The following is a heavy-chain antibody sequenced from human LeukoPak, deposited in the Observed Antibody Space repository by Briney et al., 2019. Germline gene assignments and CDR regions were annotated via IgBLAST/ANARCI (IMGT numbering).Heavy chain of an antibody. V-gene: IGHV1-8*01. D-gene: IGHD6-13*01. Sequence: ASVKVSCKASGYRFSSYEITWVRRATGQGLEWMGWMNPNSGNTGLAQKFQGRVTITADESTSTAYMELSSLRSEDTAVYYCARGDSSSWFDYWGQGTLVTVSS. J-gene: IGHJ4*02. CDR3: ARGDSSSWFDY. CDR1: GYRFSSYE. CDR2: MNPNSGNT.